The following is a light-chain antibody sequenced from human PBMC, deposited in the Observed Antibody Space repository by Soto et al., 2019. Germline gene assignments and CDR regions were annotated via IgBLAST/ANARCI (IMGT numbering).Light chain of an antibody. CDR3: AAWDDSLSGPL. J-gene: IGLJ2*01. Sequence: QSCLAQAPSWSVAPGEGVTISLSWYTSNIGSNYVYWYQQLPGTAPKLLIYSNYLRPSGVPDRFSGSKSGTSASLAISGLRSEDEADYYCAAWDDSLSGPLFGGGTKVTVL. CDR2: SNY. V-gene: IGLV1-47*02. CDR1: TSNIGSNY.